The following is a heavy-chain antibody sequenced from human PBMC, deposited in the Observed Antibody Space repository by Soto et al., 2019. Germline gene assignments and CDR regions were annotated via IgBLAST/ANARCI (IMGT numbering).Heavy chain of an antibody. CDR2: ISYDGVNR. J-gene: IGHJ4*02. Sequence: QVQLVESGGGVVQPGGSLRLSCAASGFAFSSDGMHWVRQAPGKGLEWVAVISYDGVNRYYASSVEGQFTISRDNSKNTLYLQMNSLRVEDTAVYYWAKSEPNGKYLDYWGQGALVTVSS. D-gene: IGHD2-8*01. CDR1: GFAFSSDG. V-gene: IGHV3-30*18. CDR3: AKSEPNGKYLDY.